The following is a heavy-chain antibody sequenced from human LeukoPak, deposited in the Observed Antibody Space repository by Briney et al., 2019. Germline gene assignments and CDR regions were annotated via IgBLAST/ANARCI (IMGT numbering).Heavy chain of an antibody. V-gene: IGHV3-30*18. Sequence: GGSLRLSCAASGFTFSSYNMHWVRQAPGKGLEWVAIISYDGSNKYYADSVKGRFTISRDNSKNTLYLQMNSLRAEDTAVYYCAKDLGDYGGNSDLNYWGQGTLVTVSS. D-gene: IGHD4-23*01. CDR3: AKDLGDYGGNSDLNY. CDR2: ISYDGSNK. CDR1: GFTFSSYN. J-gene: IGHJ4*02.